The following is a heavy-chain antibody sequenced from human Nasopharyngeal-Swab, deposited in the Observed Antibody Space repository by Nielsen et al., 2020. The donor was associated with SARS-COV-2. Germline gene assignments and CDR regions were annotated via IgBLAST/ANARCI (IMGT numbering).Heavy chain of an antibody. V-gene: IGHV3-9*01. CDR3: TKGRADYSNPSFDN. D-gene: IGHD4-11*01. J-gene: IGHJ4*02. CDR2: ITWNSGV. Sequence: LKIYRVDSGLLYDDYAMHWVRQAPGKGLEWVSGITWNSGVAYTDSVKGRFTISRDNARNSLYLQMNSLRTEDTAFYYCTKGRADYSNPSFDNWGQGTLVTVSS. CDR1: GLLYDDYA.